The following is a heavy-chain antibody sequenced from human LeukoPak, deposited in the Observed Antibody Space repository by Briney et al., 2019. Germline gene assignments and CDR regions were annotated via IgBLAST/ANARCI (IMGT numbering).Heavy chain of an antibody. CDR2: IIPIFGTA. D-gene: IGHD6-19*01. CDR1: GGTFSSYA. Sequence: ASVKVSCKASGGTFSSYAISWVRQAPGQGLEWMGGIIPIFGTANYAQKFQGRVTITADESTSTAYMELSSLRSEDTAVYYCAREDLGPAYSSGWYGLGAFDIWGQGTMVTVSS. J-gene: IGHJ3*02. V-gene: IGHV1-69*13. CDR3: AREDLGPAYSSGWYGLGAFDI.